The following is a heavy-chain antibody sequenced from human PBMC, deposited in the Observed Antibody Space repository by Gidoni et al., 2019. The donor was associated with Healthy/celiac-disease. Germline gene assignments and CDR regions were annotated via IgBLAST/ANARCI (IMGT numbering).Heavy chain of an antibody. CDR2: INHSGST. CDR3: ARLGDTAMVVFDY. V-gene: IGHV4-34*01. Sequence: QVQLQQWGAGLLKPSETLSLTCAVYGGSFSGYYWSWIRQPPGKGLEWIGEINHSGSTNYNPSLKSRVTISVDTSKNQFSLKLSSVTAADTAVYYCARLGDTAMVVFDYWGQGTLVTVSS. D-gene: IGHD5-18*01. J-gene: IGHJ4*02. CDR1: GGSFSGYY.